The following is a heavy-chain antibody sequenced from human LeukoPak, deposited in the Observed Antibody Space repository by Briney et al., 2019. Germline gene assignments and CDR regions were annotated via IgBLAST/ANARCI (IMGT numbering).Heavy chain of an antibody. CDR3: ARDLRDVLLWFGELFYFPPDY. V-gene: IGHV3-7*01. CDR2: IKQDGSEK. CDR1: GFTFSSHW. D-gene: IGHD3-10*01. Sequence: AGGSLRLSCAASGFTFSSHWMSWVRQAPGKGLEWVANIKQDGSEKYYVDSVKGRFTISRDNAKNSLYLQMNSLRAEDTAVYYCARDLRDVLLWFGELFYFPPDYWGQGTLVTVSS. J-gene: IGHJ4*02.